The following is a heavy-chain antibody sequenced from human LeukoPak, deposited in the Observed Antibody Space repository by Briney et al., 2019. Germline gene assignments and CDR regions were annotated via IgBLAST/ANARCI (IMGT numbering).Heavy chain of an antibody. CDR2: IYYSGST. J-gene: IGHJ6*02. CDR1: GGSISSYY. V-gene: IGHV4-59*01. D-gene: IGHD3-9*01. CDR3: ARGSVLRYFDSPYYYYGMDV. Sequence: SETLSLTCTVSGGSISSYYWGWIRQPPGKGLEWIGYIYYSGSTNYNPSLKSRVTISVDTSKNQFSLKLGSVTAADTAVYYCARGSVLRYFDSPYYYYGMDVWGQGTTVTVSS.